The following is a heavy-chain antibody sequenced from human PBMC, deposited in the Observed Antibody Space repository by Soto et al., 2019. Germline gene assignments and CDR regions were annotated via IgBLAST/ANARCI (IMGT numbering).Heavy chain of an antibody. CDR3: TRDFGDYRLHY. J-gene: IGHJ4*02. CDR2: VSGNDGST. D-gene: IGHD4-17*01. Sequence: VQLVQSGGEVKKPGASVKVSCQTSGYIFSHFGVSWVRQAPGQGLEWLGWVSGNDGSTRYAPNLQGRVTMTTDSATSTAYMELRGLTSDDTATYFCTRDFGDYRLHYWGQGTLVSVSS. CDR1: GYIFSHFG. V-gene: IGHV1-18*01.